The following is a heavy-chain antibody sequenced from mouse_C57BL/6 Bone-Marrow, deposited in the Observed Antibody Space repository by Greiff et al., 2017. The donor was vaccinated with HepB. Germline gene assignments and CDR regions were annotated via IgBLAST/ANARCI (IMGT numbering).Heavy chain of an antibody. CDR2: ISSGGSYT. CDR1: GFTFSDYY. V-gene: IGHV5-6*01. CDR3: ARHTSLYYYAMDY. Sequence: EVQLVESGGGLVQPGGSLKLSCAASGFTFSDYYMYWVRQTPEKRLEWVATISSGGSYTYYPDSVKGRFTISRDNAKNTLYLQMSSLKSEDTAMYYCARHTSLYYYAMDYWGQGTSVTVSS. D-gene: IGHD1-1*01. J-gene: IGHJ4*01.